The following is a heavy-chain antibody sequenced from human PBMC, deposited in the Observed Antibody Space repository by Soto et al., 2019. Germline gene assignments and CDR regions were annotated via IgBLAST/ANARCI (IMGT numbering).Heavy chain of an antibody. CDR3: ARSYWAFDY. CDR2: IYHTGGT. Sequence: QVQLQESGPGLVKPSGTVSLTCAGSGVSISSDNWWNWIRQPPGKGLEWIGQIYHTGGTTYNPSLKSRVTISIDKSKNQFSLKLSTVTAADTAVYYCARSYWAFDYWGQGTLVTVSS. V-gene: IGHV4-4*02. D-gene: IGHD2-8*02. J-gene: IGHJ4*02. CDR1: GVSISSDNW.